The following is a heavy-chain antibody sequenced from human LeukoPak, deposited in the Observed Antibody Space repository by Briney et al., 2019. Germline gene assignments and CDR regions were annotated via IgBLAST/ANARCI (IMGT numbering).Heavy chain of an antibody. Sequence: GGSLRHSCAASGFTFSAYSMNWVRQAPGKGLEWVSSISSSSTYIYYADSLKGRFTISRDNAKNSLYLQMNSLRAEDTAVYYCAKDGEAVAGPFDYWGQGTLVTVSS. CDR3: AKDGEAVAGPFDY. D-gene: IGHD6-19*01. CDR1: GFTFSAYS. V-gene: IGHV3-21*04. J-gene: IGHJ4*02. CDR2: ISSSSTYI.